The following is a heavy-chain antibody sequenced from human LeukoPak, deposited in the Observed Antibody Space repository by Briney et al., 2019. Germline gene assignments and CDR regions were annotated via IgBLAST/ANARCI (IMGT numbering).Heavy chain of an antibody. Sequence: PGGSLRLSCAVSGITLSNYGMSWVRQAPGKGLEWVAGISDSGGSTKYADSGKGRFTISRDNPKNTLYLQMNSLRAEDTAAYFCATRGVVIRVILVGFHKEAYYFESWGQGALVTVSS. CDR2: ISDSGGST. CDR3: ATRGVVIRVILVGFHKEAYYFES. CDR1: GITLSNYG. D-gene: IGHD3/OR15-3a*01. J-gene: IGHJ4*02. V-gene: IGHV3-23*01.